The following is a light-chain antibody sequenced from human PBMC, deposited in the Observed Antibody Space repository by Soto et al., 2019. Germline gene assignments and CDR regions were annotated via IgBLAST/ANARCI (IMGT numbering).Light chain of an antibody. J-gene: IGLJ2*01. CDR2: EIS. Sequence: QSALTQPASVSGSPGQSITISCTGTSSDVGGYNYVSWYQQHPGKAPKLMIYEISNRPSGVSNRFSGSKSGNTASLTISGLQAEDEADYFCSSYTSRITVVFGGGTKVTVL. V-gene: IGLV2-14*03. CDR3: SSYTSRITVV. CDR1: SSDVGGYNY.